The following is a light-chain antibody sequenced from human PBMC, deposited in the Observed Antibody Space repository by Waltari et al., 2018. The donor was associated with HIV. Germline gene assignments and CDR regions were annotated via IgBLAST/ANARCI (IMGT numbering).Light chain of an antibody. V-gene: IGLV6-57*03. CDR3: QSFDSKNHWI. Sequence: NFLLTQPHSVSASPWKTVTISCARSSGAIGSNYVQWFQQRPGSAPTTILYDDHQRPSGVPDRFSGTIDRSSNSASLTISGLKPDDEADYYCQSFDSKNHWIFGGGTRLTVL. CDR2: DDH. J-gene: IGLJ2*01. CDR1: SGAIGSNY.